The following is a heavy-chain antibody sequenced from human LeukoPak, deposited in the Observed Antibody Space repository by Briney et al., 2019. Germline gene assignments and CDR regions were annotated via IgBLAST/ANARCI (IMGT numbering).Heavy chain of an antibody. CDR1: GFTFSSYS. CDR3: ARMEGYSSSWYDDY. V-gene: IGHV3-21*01. D-gene: IGHD6-13*01. J-gene: IGHJ4*02. Sequence: PGGSLRLSCAASGFTFSSYSMHWVRQAPGKGLECVSSISSSSSYICDADSVTGRFTITRDNGKSSLCLQMNSLRAEDTAMYYCARMEGYSSSWYDDYWGQGTLVTVSS. CDR2: ISSSSSYI.